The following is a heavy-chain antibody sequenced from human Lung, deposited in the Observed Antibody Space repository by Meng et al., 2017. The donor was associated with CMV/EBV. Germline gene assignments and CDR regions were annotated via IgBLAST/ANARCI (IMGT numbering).Heavy chain of an antibody. D-gene: IGHD4/OR15-4a*01. CDR3: AKMVRTLAPGGGFDY. V-gene: IGHV3-30*02. CDR2: ILYDGSYK. J-gene: IGHJ4*02. Sequence: GGSLRLSCAVSGFTFSSYGMHWVRQAPGQELDWVAFILYDGSYKYSADSVKDRFIISRDNSKNTLYLQMSSLRAEDTAVYYCAKMVRTLAPGGGFDYWGQGTLVTVSS. CDR1: GFTFSSYG.